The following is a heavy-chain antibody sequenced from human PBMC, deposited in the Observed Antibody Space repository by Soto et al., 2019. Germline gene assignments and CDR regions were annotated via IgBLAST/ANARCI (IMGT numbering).Heavy chain of an antibody. V-gene: IGHV4-61*01. Sequence: PSETLSLTCNVSGGSVSSGNYYWSWIRRPPGKGLEWIGYIYHSGSTYYNPSLKSRVTISVDRSKNQFSLKLSSVTAADTAVYYCAAGGGLPRYYWGQGTLVTVSS. CDR3: AAGGGLPRYY. CDR2: IYHSGST. J-gene: IGHJ4*02. CDR1: GGSVSSGNYY. D-gene: IGHD5-12*01.